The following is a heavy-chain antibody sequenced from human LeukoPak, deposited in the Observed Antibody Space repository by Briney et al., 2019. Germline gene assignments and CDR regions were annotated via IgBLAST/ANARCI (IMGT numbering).Heavy chain of an antibody. CDR2: INSDGSST. D-gene: IGHD3-3*01. CDR3: ARDRQEYYNFWSGPGY. CDR1: GFTFSSYW. J-gene: IGHJ4*02. Sequence: PGGYLRLSCAASGFTFSSYWMHWVRQAPGKGLVWVSRINSDGSSTSYADSVKGRFTISRDNAKNTLYLQMNSLRAEDTAVYYCARDRQEYYNFWSGPGYWGQGTLVTVSS. V-gene: IGHV3-74*01.